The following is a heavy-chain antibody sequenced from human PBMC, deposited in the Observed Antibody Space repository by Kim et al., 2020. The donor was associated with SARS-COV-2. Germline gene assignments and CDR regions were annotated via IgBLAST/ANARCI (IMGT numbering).Heavy chain of an antibody. J-gene: IGHJ6*02. D-gene: IGHD2-2*01. CDR1: GGSISSGGYY. V-gene: IGHV4-31*03. CDR3: ARGGNNIVVVPAASVHYYYGMDV. CDR2: IYYSGST. Sequence: SETLSLTCTVSGGSISSGGYYCSWIRQHPGKGLEWIWYIYYSGSTYYNPSLKSRVTISVDTSKNQFSLKLSSVTAADTAVYYCARGGNNIVVVPAASVHYYYGMDVWGQGTTVTVSS.